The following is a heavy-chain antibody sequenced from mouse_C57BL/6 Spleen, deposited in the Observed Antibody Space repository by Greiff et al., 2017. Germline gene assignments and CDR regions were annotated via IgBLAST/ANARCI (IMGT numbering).Heavy chain of an antibody. CDR3: ARGYDYDDAMDY. CDR2: IYPSDSYT. D-gene: IGHD2-4*01. J-gene: IGHJ4*01. Sequence: VQLQQPGAELVKPGASVKLSCKASGYTFTSYWLQWVKQRPGQGLEWIGEIYPSDSYTNYNQKFKGKATVTVDTSSSTAYMQRSSLTSEDSAVYYCARGYDYDDAMDYWGQGTSVTVSS. CDR1: GYTFTSYW. V-gene: IGHV1-50*01.